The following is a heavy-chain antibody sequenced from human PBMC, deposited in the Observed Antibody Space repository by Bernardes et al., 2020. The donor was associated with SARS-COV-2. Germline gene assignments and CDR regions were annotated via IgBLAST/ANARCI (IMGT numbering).Heavy chain of an antibody. CDR2: IYYSGSA. CDR1: GGSISSYY. D-gene: IGHD3-22*01. V-gene: IGHV4-59*08. J-gene: IGHJ4*02. Sequence: SETLSLTCTVSGGSISSYYWSWIRQPPGKGLEWIGYIYYSGSANYNPSLKSRVTISVDTSKNQFSLKLSSVTAADTAVYYCASFDNSGYWKYYLDYWGQGTLVTVSS. CDR3: ASFDNSGYWKYYLDY.